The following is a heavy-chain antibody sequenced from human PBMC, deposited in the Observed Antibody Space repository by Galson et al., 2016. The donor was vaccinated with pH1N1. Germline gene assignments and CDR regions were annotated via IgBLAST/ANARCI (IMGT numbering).Heavy chain of an antibody. CDR3: VRGMHV. CDR1: GFIFTGYS. Sequence: SLRLSCAASGFIFTGYSMNWVRQAPGKGLEWVSSISGGSFHIYYADSVKGRFSISRDNAKNSLYLHMSSLRAEDTGVYYCVRGMHVWGQGTTVTVSS. J-gene: IGHJ6*02. V-gene: IGHV3-21*01. CDR2: ISGGSFHI.